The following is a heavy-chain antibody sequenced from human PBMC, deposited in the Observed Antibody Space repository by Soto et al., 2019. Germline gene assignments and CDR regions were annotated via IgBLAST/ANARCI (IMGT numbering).Heavy chain of an antibody. V-gene: IGHV3-23*01. CDR2: ISSGGGSP. J-gene: IGHJ4*02. D-gene: IGHD6-6*01. CDR3: AKGDGRIVPRHFDY. CDR1: GFTFSSYA. Sequence: EMQLLECGGGLVQPGGSLRLSCAASGFTFSSYAMSWVRQAPGKGLEWVSGISSGGGSPYNTDSVKGRFTISRDNSKNTLYLQMDSLRADDTAVYYCAKGDGRIVPRHFDYWGQGTLVTVSS.